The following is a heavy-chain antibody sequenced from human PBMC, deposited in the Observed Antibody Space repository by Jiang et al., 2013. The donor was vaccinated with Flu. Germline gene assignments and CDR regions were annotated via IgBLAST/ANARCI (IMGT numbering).Heavy chain of an antibody. D-gene: IGHD2-15*01. CDR2: TGSTT. J-gene: IGHJ2*01. CDR3: AKEGGDYSRGYLDF. Sequence: TGSTTYIADAVKGRFTLSRDNSENTLSLQMNSLRVDDTGIYYCAKEGGDYSRGYLDFWGRGILVSVSS. V-gene: IGHV3-23*01.